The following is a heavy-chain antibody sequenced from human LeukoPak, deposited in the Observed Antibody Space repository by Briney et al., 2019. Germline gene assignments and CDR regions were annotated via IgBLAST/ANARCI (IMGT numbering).Heavy chain of an antibody. CDR1: GGSSSGYY. CDR2: INHSGST. CDR3: ARRHSYGFNYYYYMDV. J-gene: IGHJ6*03. D-gene: IGHD5-18*01. V-gene: IGHV4-34*01. Sequence: SETLSLTCAVYGGSSSGYYWSWIRQPPGKGLEWIGEINHSGSTNYNPSLKSRVTISVDTSKNQFSLKLSSVTAADTAVYYCARRHSYGFNYYYYMDVWGKGTTVTVSS.